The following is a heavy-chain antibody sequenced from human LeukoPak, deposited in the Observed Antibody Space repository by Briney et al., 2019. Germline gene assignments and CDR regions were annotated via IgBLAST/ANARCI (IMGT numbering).Heavy chain of an antibody. CDR2: ISSSSSTI. D-gene: IGHD3-22*01. Sequence: GGSLRLSCAASGFTFSSYSMNWVRQAPGKGLEWVSYISSSSSTIYYADSVKGRFTISRDNAKNSLYLQMNSLKTEDTAVYFCTARRDYYDSSGFDYWGQGTLVTVSS. CDR1: GFTFSSYS. V-gene: IGHV3-48*01. J-gene: IGHJ4*02. CDR3: TARRDYYDSSGFDY.